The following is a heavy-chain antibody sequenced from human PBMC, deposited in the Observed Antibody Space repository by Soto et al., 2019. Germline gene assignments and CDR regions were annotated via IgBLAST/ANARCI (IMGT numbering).Heavy chain of an antibody. V-gene: IGHV4-59*01. CDR3: ARGDYGDYVGAEYFKH. CDR2: IYYSGST. Sequence: SETLSLTCTVSGGSISSYYWSWIRQPPGKGLEWIGYIYYSGSTNYNPSLKSRVTISVDTSKNQFSLKLSSVTAADTAVYYCARGDYGDYVGAEYFKHWGQGTLVTVSS. CDR1: GGSISSYY. J-gene: IGHJ1*01. D-gene: IGHD4-17*01.